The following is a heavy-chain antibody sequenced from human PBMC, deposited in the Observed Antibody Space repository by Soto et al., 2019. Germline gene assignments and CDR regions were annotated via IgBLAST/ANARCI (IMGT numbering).Heavy chain of an antibody. CDR2: IDWDDDK. D-gene: IGHD6-13*01. J-gene: IGHJ4*02. V-gene: IGHV2-70*11. CDR3: ARIRWPPRAFDY. CDR1: GFSLSTSGMC. Sequence: ESGPTLVNPTQTLTLTCTFSGFSLSTSGMCVSWIRQPPGKALEWLARIDWDDDKYYSTSLKTRLTISKDTSKNQVVLTMTNMDPVDTATYYCARIRWPPRAFDYWGQGTLVTVSS.